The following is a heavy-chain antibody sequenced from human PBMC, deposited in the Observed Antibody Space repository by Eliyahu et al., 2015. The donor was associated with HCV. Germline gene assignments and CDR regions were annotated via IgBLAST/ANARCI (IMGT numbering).Heavy chain of an antibody. V-gene: IGHV1-46*01. J-gene: IGHJ4*02. D-gene: IGHD2-15*01. CDR1: GYVFSNYY. Sequence: QVRLEQSGAEVKKPGASVKVSCKASGYVFSNYYMFWVRQAPGQGLEWMGTINPSGGPPSYAQRFQGRVTMTSDTSTATVTLDLRTLRPEDTAVYYCARVDCRGGSCYSGDSWGQGTPVTVSS. CDR2: INPSGGPP. CDR3: ARVDCRGGSCYSGDS.